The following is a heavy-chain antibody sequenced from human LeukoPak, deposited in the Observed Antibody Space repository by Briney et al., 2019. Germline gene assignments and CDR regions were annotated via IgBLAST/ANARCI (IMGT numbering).Heavy chain of an antibody. CDR3: ARPYYYDSRIDP. V-gene: IGHV4-30-4*01. CDR1: GGSISSGDYY. D-gene: IGHD3-22*01. Sequence: SQTLSLACTVSGGSISSGDYYWSWIRQPPGKGLEWIAYMYYSGSTYYNPSLKSRVTMSADTSKNQLSLKLSSVTAADTAVYYCARPYYYDSRIDPWGQGILVTVSS. J-gene: IGHJ5*02. CDR2: MYYSGST.